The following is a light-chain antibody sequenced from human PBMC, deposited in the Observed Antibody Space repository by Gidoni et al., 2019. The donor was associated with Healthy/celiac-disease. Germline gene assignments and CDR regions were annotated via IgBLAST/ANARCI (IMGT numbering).Light chain of an antibody. V-gene: IGKV1-39*01. Sequence: DIQMTQSPSSLSASVGDRVTITCRASQSISSYLNWYQQKPGKAPKLLIYAASSLQSGVPSRFSGSGSGTDFTLTISSLQPEDFATYYCQQSYSTLITFGQXTRLEIQ. CDR3: QQSYSTLIT. J-gene: IGKJ5*01. CDR2: AAS. CDR1: QSISSY.